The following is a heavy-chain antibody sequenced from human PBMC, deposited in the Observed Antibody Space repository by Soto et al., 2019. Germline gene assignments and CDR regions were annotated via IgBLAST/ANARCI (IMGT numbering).Heavy chain of an antibody. D-gene: IGHD3-10*01. CDR2: IWYDGSNK. V-gene: IGHV3-33*01. CDR3: ARDKGLLWFGESPDAFDI. Sequence: QVQLVESGGGVVQPGRSLRLSCAASGFTFSSYGMHWVRQAPGKGLEWVAVIWYDGSNKYYADSVKGRFTISRDNSKNTLYLQMNSLRAEDTAVYYCARDKGLLWFGESPDAFDIWGQGTMVTVSS. CDR1: GFTFSSYG. J-gene: IGHJ3*02.